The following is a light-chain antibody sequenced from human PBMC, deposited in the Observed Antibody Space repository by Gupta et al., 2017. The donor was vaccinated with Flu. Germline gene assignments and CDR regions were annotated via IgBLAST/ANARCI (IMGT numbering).Light chain of an antibody. CDR2: KAS. Sequence: PSTLSASVGDRVTLTVLASQNISSRLAWYQQKPGKAPKLLISKASKLESGVPSRFSGSGSGTEFSLTISSLQPDEFATYYCQHYKTSLCTFGEGTKMEI. J-gene: IGKJ2*02. V-gene: IGKV1-5*03. CDR3: QHYKTSLCT. CDR1: QNISSR.